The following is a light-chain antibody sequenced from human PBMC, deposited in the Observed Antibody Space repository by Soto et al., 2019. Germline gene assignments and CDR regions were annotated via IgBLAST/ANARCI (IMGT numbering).Light chain of an antibody. Sequence: EFVLTQSPGTLSLSPGERATLSCRASQSVSSTFLAWYQQKPGQAPRLLIYGASNRATGVPDRFSGSGSGTDFTLTISRLEPEDFAVYYCQLYGSSPPLYTFGQGTKLEIK. CDR2: GAS. J-gene: IGKJ2*01. V-gene: IGKV3-20*01. CDR3: QLYGSSPPLYT. CDR1: QSVSSTF.